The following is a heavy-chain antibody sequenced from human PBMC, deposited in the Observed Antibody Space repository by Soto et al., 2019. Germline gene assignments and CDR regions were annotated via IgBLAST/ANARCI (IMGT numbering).Heavy chain of an antibody. Sequence: GGSLRLSCAASGITVSHNYMSWVRQAPGKGLEWVSVIYSGGVTYYADSVRGRFTISRDNSKNTLYLQMNSLRAEDTAVYYCARDGQYYYGMDVWGQGTTVTVSS. CDR3: ARDGQYYYGMDV. V-gene: IGHV3-53*01. CDR1: GITVSHNY. CDR2: IYSGGVT. J-gene: IGHJ6*02.